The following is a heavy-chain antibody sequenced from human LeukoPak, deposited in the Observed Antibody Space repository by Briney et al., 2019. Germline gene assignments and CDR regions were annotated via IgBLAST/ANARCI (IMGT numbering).Heavy chain of an antibody. CDR2: IYYGGST. J-gene: IGHJ4*02. CDR1: GGSIAGSNYY. D-gene: IGHD1-1*01. CDR3: ARHLPSTTGRSYFDY. V-gene: IGHV4-39*01. Sequence: SETLSLTCTVSGGSIAGSNYYWGWIRQPPGKGLEWIVSIYYGGSTFYNPSLKSRVTISVDTSKNQFSLKLSSVTAADTAVYYCARHLPSTTGRSYFDYWGQGTLVTVSS.